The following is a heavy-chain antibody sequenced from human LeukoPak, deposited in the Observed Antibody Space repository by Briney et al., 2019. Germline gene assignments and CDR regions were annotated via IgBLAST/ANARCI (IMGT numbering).Heavy chain of an antibody. CDR3: ASRTLGLGSSWRYGTDV. CDR1: GYTFTSYD. J-gene: IGHJ6*02. Sequence: RASVKVSCKASGYTFTSYDINWVRQAPGQGLEWMGIINPSGGSTSYAQKFQGRVTMTRDTSTSTVYMELSSLRSEDTAVYYCASRTLGLGSSWRYGTDVWGQGTTVTVSS. D-gene: IGHD6-13*01. V-gene: IGHV1-46*01. CDR2: INPSGGST.